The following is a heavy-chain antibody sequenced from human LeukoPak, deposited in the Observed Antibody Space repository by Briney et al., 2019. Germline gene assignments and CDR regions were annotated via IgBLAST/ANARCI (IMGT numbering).Heavy chain of an antibody. CDR1: GFTFDDYA. CDR3: AKDMRYYYDSSGYYSSYYYYGMDV. V-gene: IGHV3-9*01. CDR2: ISWNSGSI. D-gene: IGHD3-22*01. J-gene: IGHJ6*02. Sequence: GRSLRLSCAASGFTFDDYAMHWVRQAPGKGLEWVSGISWNSGSIGYADSVKGRFTISRDNAKNSLYLQMNSLRAEDTALYYCAKDMRYYYDSSGYYSSYYYYGMDVWGQGTTVTVSS.